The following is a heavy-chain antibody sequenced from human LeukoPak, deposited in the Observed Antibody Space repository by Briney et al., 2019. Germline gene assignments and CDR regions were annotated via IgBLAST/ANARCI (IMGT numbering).Heavy chain of an antibody. J-gene: IGHJ4*02. D-gene: IGHD2-2*01. Sequence: PSQTLSLTCTVSGGSIGSGPYYWSWIRQPAGKGLEWIGRIYTSGRTDYSPSLKSRVTISADTSKNHFSLKLSSVTAADTAVYYCVRENARSVPTAVSPLGDWGQGTLVTVSS. V-gene: IGHV4-61*02. CDR2: IYTSGRT. CDR1: GGSIGSGPYY. CDR3: VRENARSVPTAVSPLGD.